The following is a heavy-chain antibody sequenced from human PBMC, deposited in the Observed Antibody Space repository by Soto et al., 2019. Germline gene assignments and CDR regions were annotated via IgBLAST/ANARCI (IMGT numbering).Heavy chain of an antibody. J-gene: IGHJ5*02. CDR3: ARGRGRQQRERRGRSWFDP. Sequence: QVQLQQWGAGLLKPSETLSLTCAVYGGSFSGYYWSWIRQPPGKGLEWIGEINHSGSTNYNPSLKSRVTISVDTSKNQFSLKLSSVTAADTAVYYCARGRGRQQRERRGRSWFDPWGQGTLVTVSS. CDR2: INHSGST. D-gene: IGHD1-1*01. CDR1: GGSFSGYY. V-gene: IGHV4-34*01.